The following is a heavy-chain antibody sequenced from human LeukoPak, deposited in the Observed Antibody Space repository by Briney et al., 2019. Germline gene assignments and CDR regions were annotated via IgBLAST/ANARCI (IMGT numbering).Heavy chain of an antibody. CDR1: GYTFTGYY. CDR3: ARDTTVTMVRGVKKNYYYYYYMDV. Sequence: GASVKASCKASGYTFTGYYMHWVRQAPGQGLEWMGWINPNSGGTNYAQKFQGRVTMTRDTSISTAYMELSRLRSDDTAVYYCARDTTVTMVRGVKKNYYYYYYMDVWGKGTTVTISS. D-gene: IGHD3-10*01. V-gene: IGHV1-2*02. CDR2: INPNSGGT. J-gene: IGHJ6*03.